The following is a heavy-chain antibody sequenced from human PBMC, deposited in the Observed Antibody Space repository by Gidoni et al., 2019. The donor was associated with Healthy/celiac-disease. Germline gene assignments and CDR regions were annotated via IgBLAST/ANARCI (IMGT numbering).Heavy chain of an antibody. V-gene: IGHV4-31*03. J-gene: IGHJ5*02. CDR3: ARVLNWNDGENWFDP. CDR1: DGSISSGGYY. D-gene: IGHD1-1*01. CDR2: IYYSGST. Sequence: PALVKPSQTLSLTCTVSDGSISSGGYYWSWIRQHPGKGLEWIGYIYYSGSTYYNPSLKSRVTISVDTSKNQFSLKLSSVTAADTAVYYCARVLNWNDGENWFDPWGQGTLVTVSS.